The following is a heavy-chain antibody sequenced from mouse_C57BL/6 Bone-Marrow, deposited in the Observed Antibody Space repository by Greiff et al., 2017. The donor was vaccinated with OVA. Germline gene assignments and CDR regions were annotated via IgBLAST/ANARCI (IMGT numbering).Heavy chain of an antibody. CDR1: GYTFTDYE. CDR2: IDPETGGT. CDR3: TPYGYDETWFAY. J-gene: IGHJ3*01. Sequence: QVQLKQSGAELVRPGASVTLSCKASGYTFTDYEMHWVKQTPVHGLEWIGAIDPETGGTAYNQKFKGKAILTADKSSSTAYMELLSLTSEDSAVYYCTPYGYDETWFAYWGQGTLVTVSA. V-gene: IGHV1-15*01. D-gene: IGHD2-2*01.